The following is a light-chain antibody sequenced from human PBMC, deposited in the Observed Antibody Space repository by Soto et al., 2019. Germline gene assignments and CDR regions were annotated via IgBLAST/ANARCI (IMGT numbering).Light chain of an antibody. CDR2: AAS. Sequence: DIQMTQSPSSLSASVGDRVTITCRASQSISSYLNWYQQKPGKAPKLLIYAASSLQSGVPSRFSGSGSGTDFTLTISILQPEDFATYYCQHRYRTFGQGTNVDIK. CDR3: QHRYRT. CDR1: QSISSY. J-gene: IGKJ1*01. V-gene: IGKV1-39*01.